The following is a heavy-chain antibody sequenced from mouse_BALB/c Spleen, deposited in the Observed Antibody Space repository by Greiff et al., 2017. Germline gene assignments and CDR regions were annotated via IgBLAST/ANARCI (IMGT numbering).Heavy chain of an antibody. D-gene: IGHD1-1*01. CDR1: GFSLTSYG. J-gene: IGHJ1*01. Sequence: QVQLKESGPGLVAPSQSLSITCTVSGFSLTSYGVHWVRQPPGKGLEWLGVIWAGGSTNYNSALMSRLSISKDNSKSQVFLKMNSLQTDDTATYYCARDYYGSSYWYFDVWGAGTTVTVSS. CDR2: IWAGGST. CDR3: ARDYYGSSYWYFDV. V-gene: IGHV2-9*02.